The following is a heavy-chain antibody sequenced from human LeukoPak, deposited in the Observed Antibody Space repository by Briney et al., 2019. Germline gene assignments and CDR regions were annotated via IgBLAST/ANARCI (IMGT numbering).Heavy chain of an antibody. Sequence: GASVKVSCKVSGYSLTELSTHWVRQAPGKGLEWMGGIDPEDGETIYAQKFQGRVTMTEDTSTDTAYMELSSLRSDDTAVYYCASKRVTYYYNSSYYHYPTDVFDIWGQGTMVTVSS. CDR3: ASKRVTYYYNSSYYHYPTDVFDI. V-gene: IGHV1-24*01. J-gene: IGHJ3*02. CDR1: GYSLTELS. D-gene: IGHD3-22*01. CDR2: IDPEDGET.